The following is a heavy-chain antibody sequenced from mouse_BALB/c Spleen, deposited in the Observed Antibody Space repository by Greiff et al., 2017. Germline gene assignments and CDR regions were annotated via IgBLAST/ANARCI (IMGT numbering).Heavy chain of an antibody. Sequence: EVQLVESGGGLVQPGGSRKLSCAASGFTFSSFGMHWVRQAPEKGLEWVAYISSGSSTIYYADTVKGRFTISRDNPKNTLFLQMTSLRSEDTAMYYCARDGNFMDYWGQGTSVTVSS. CDR2: ISSGSSTI. CDR3: ARDGNFMDY. CDR1: GFTFSSFG. V-gene: IGHV5-17*02. J-gene: IGHJ4*01. D-gene: IGHD2-1*01.